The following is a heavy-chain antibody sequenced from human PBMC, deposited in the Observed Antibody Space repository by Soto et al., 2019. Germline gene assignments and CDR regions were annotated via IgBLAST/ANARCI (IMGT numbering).Heavy chain of an antibody. Sequence: GGSLRLSCAASGFTFSNYAMHWVRQAPGKGLEWVAVISYDGSNKYYADSVKGRFTISRDNSKNTLYLQMNSLRPEDTAVFYCATDGRSYSSGNWFDPWGQGTLVTVSS. J-gene: IGHJ5*02. CDR1: GFTFSNYA. CDR2: ISYDGSNK. D-gene: IGHD5-18*01. V-gene: IGHV3-30*03. CDR3: ATDGRSYSSGNWFDP.